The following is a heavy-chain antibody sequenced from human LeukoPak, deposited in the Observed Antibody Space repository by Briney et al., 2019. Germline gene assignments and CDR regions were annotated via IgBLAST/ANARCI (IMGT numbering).Heavy chain of an antibody. V-gene: IGHV3-21*04. Sequence: GGSLRLSCAASGFTFSSYSMNWVRQAPGKGLEWVSSISSSSSFIYYADSVKGRFTISRDNSKNTLYLQMNSLRAEDTALYYCASMYNWNYYTFDYWGQGTLVTVSS. CDR3: ASMYNWNYYTFDY. CDR2: ISSSSSFI. CDR1: GFTFSSYS. D-gene: IGHD1-7*01. J-gene: IGHJ4*02.